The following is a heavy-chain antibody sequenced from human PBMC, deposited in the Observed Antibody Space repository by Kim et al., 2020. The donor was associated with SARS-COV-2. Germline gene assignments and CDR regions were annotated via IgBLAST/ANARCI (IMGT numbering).Heavy chain of an antibody. CDR3: ARGISSSWSSSFDY. CDR2: IYTSGST. Sequence: SETLSLTCTVSGGSISSGSYYWSWIRQPAGKGLEWIGRIYTSGSTNYNPSLKSRVTISVDTSKNQFSLKLSSVTAADTAVYYCARGISSSWSSSFDYWGQGTLVTVSS. CDR1: GGSISSGSYY. V-gene: IGHV4-61*02. D-gene: IGHD6-13*01. J-gene: IGHJ4*02.